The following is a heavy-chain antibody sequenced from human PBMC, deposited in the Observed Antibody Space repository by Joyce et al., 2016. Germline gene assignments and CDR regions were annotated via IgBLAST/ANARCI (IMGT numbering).Heavy chain of an antibody. J-gene: IGHJ5*02. V-gene: IGHV3-7*01. CDR1: GFTFSSHW. CDR3: ARAPGRGRFDT. D-gene: IGHD1-14*01. Sequence: ELQLVESGGGVVQPGGSLRRSCAASGFTFSSHWMSWVRQAPGKGLEWVANIKQDGSESYYVDSVKCRFTLSIDNAKNSLYLQMNSLRAEDTAVYYCARAPGRGRFDTWGQGTLVTVSS. CDR2: IKQDGSES.